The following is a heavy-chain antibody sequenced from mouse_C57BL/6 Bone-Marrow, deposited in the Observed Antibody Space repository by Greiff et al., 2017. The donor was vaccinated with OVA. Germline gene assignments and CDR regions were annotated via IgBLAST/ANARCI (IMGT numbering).Heavy chain of an antibody. V-gene: IGHV14-1*01. Sequence: VQLQQSGAELVRPGASVKLSCTASGFNIKDYYMHWVKQRPEQGLEWIGRIDPEDGDTEYAPNFQGKATMTADTSSNTAYLQLSSLTSEDTAVYYCTTLGEYYGRAAWFAYWGQGTLVTVSA. CDR3: TTLGEYYGRAAWFAY. D-gene: IGHD1-1*01. CDR1: GFNIKDYY. J-gene: IGHJ3*01. CDR2: IDPEDGDT.